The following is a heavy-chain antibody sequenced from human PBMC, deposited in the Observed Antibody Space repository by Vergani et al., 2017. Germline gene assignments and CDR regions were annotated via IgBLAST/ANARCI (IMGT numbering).Heavy chain of an antibody. CDR3: ARHYVDIVAPFDY. J-gene: IGHJ4*02. Sequence: QLQLQESGSGLVKPSQTLSLTCAVSGGSISSGGYSWSWIRQPPGKGLEWIGYIYHSGSTYYNPSLKSRVTISVDTSKNQFSLKLSSVTAADTAVYYCARHYVDIVAPFDYWGQGTLVTVSS. V-gene: IGHV4-30-2*03. D-gene: IGHD5-12*01. CDR1: GGSISSGGYS. CDR2: IYHSGST.